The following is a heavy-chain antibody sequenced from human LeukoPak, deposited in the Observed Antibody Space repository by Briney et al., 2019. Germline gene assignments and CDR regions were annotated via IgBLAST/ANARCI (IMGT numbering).Heavy chain of an antibody. J-gene: IGHJ4*02. Sequence: GGSLRLSCAASGFTFSSYAMSWVRQAPGKGLEWVSAISGSGGSTYYADFVKGRFTISRDNSKNTLYLQMNSLRAEDTAVYYCAKAPWFGESYFDYWGQGTLVTVSS. CDR2: ISGSGGST. D-gene: IGHD3-10*01. CDR1: GFTFSSYA. V-gene: IGHV3-23*01. CDR3: AKAPWFGESYFDY.